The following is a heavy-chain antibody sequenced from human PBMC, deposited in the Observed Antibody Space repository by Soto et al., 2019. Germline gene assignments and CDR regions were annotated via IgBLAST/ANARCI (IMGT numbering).Heavy chain of an antibody. J-gene: IGHJ4*02. D-gene: IGHD3-10*01. Sequence: EVQLLESGGALVQPGGSLRLSCAASGFTFSHYAMSWVRQAPGKGLEWVSSLSTSPGSAYYTDSVRGRFTVSRDNSKDTLYLQMNRLRVEDAAVYYCARDQWELYFWGQGTLVTVSS. CDR3: ARDQWELYF. CDR2: LSTSPGSA. CDR1: GFTFSHYA. V-gene: IGHV3-23*01.